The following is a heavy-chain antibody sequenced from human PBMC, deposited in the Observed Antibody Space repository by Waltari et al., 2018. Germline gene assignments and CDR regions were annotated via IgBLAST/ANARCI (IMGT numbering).Heavy chain of an antibody. J-gene: IGHJ3*02. D-gene: IGHD5-18*01. CDR2: TRNKANSYTT. CDR1: GFTFSDHY. CDR3: ARGPSGYSYGGEAFDI. Sequence: EVQLVESGGGLVQPGGSLRLSCAASGFTFSDHYMDWVSQAPGKGLEWVGRTRNKANSYTTEYAASVKGRFTISRDDSKNSLYLQMNSLKTEDTAVYYCARGPSGYSYGGEAFDIWGQGTMVTVSS. V-gene: IGHV3-72*01.